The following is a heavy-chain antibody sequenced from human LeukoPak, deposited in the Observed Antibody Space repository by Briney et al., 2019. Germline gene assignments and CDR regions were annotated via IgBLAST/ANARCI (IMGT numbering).Heavy chain of an antibody. Sequence: KASETLSLTCAVYGGSFNGYYWSWIRQPPGKGLEWIGEINHSGSTNYNPSLKSRVTISVDTSKNQFSLKLSSVTAADTAVYYCARGDYYDSSGYYHEPDYWGQGTLVTVSS. CDR2: INHSGST. CDR1: GGSFNGYY. J-gene: IGHJ4*02. CDR3: ARGDYYDSSGYYHEPDY. D-gene: IGHD3-22*01. V-gene: IGHV4-34*01.